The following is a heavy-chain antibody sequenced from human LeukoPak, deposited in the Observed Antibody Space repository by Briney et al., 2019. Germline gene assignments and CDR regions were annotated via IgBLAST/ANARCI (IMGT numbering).Heavy chain of an antibody. J-gene: IGHJ4*02. V-gene: IGHV3-66*01. CDR3: ARGLYSSGWYFDY. CDR2: ISSGGST. Sequence: GGSLRLSCAASRFTLSSNYMSWVRQAPGKGLDWVSVISSGGSTYYSDSVKGRFTISRDNSKNALYLQMNTLRAEDTAVYYCARGLYSSGWYFDYWGRGTLVRVSS. CDR1: RFTLSSNY. D-gene: IGHD6-19*01.